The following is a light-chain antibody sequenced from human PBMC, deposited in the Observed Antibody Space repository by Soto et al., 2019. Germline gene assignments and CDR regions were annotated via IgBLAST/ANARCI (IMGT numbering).Light chain of an antibody. CDR1: QSVSSY. Sequence: EIVMTQSPATLFVSPGERATLSCRASQSVSSYLAWYQQKPGQAPRLLIYDASNRATGIPARFSGSGSGTDFTLPISSLEPEDFAVYYCQQRSNWPPWTFGQGTKVDIK. J-gene: IGKJ1*01. CDR2: DAS. V-gene: IGKV3-11*01. CDR3: QQRSNWPPWT.